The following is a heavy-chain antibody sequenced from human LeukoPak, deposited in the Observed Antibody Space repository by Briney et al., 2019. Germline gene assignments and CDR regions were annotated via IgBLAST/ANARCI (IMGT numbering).Heavy chain of an antibody. J-gene: IGHJ4*02. CDR2: LYYSGST. CDR1: GGSISSSSHY. Sequence: PSETLSLTCTVSGGSISSSSHYWVWIRQPPGKGLEWIGSLYYSGSTHYKPSLKSRVAIFVDTSKNQFSLRLSSVTAADAAVYYCARNYYDGSGYYFWGQGTQVTVSS. CDR3: ARNYYDGSGYYF. D-gene: IGHD3-22*01. V-gene: IGHV4-39*01.